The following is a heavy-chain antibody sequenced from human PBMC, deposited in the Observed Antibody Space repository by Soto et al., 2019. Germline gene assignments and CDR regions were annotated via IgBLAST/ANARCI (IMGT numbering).Heavy chain of an antibody. CDR2: ISGSGGST. V-gene: IGHV3-23*01. CDR3: AKCEAYYYGSGSTSDY. CDR1: GFTFSSYA. Sequence: GGSLRLSCAASGFTFSSYAMSWVRQAPGKGLEWVSAISGSGGSTYYADSVKGRFTISRDNSKNTLYLQMNGLRAEDTAVYYSAKCEAYYYGSGSTSDYWGQGTLVTVSS. D-gene: IGHD3-10*01. J-gene: IGHJ4*02.